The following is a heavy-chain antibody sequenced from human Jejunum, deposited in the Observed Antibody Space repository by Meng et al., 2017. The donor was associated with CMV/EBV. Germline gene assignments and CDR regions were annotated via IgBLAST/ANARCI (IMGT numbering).Heavy chain of an antibody. Sequence: QVQLVQAGAEVKKPGASVKVSCKASGYTFTSYGISWLRQAPGQGLEWMGWISAYNGNTNYAQKLQGRVTMTTDTSTSTAYMELRSLRSDDTAVYYCARNRPRGVATGANWFDPWGQGTLVTVSS. J-gene: IGHJ5*02. CDR2: ISAYNGNT. CDR1: GYTFTSYG. V-gene: IGHV1-18*01. D-gene: IGHD5-12*01. CDR3: ARNRPRGVATGANWFDP.